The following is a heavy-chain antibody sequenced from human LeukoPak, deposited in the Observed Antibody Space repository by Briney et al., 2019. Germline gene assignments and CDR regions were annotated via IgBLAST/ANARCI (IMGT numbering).Heavy chain of an antibody. Sequence: SGGSLRLSCAASGFTVNSNYMNWVRQAPGKGLEWVSAISGSGGSTYYADSVKGRFTISRDNSKNTLYLQMNSLRAEDTAVYYCASSGWYKGVAFDIWGQGTMVTVSS. CDR1: GFTVNSNY. CDR3: ASSGWYKGVAFDI. J-gene: IGHJ3*02. V-gene: IGHV3-23*01. D-gene: IGHD6-19*01. CDR2: ISGSGGST.